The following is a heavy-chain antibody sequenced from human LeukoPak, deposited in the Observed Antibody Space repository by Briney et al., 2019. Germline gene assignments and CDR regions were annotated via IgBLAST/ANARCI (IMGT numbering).Heavy chain of an antibody. D-gene: IGHD3-10*01. CDR2: ISYDGSNK. CDR3: AKVGPSGVEYYYGPADDY. Sequence: GGSLRLSCAASGFTFSSYGMHWVRQAPGKGLEWVAVISYDGSNKYYADSVKGRFTISRDNSKNTLYLQMDSLRAEDTAVYYCAKVGPSGVEYYYGPADDYWGQGTLVTVSS. V-gene: IGHV3-30*18. CDR1: GFTFSSYG. J-gene: IGHJ4*02.